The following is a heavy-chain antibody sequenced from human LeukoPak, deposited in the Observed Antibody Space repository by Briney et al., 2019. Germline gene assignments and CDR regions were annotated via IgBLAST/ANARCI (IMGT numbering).Heavy chain of an antibody. Sequence: PGRSLRLSCAASGFTFSSYGMHWVRQAPGKGLEWVAVIWYDGSNKYYADSVKGRFTISRDNSKNTLYLQMNSLRAEDTAVYYCAKDQQFTLTTVIFLGYGMDVWGQGTTVTVSS. CDR1: GFTFSSYG. D-gene: IGHD4-17*01. CDR3: AKDQQFTLTTVIFLGYGMDV. J-gene: IGHJ6*02. V-gene: IGHV3-33*06. CDR2: IWYDGSNK.